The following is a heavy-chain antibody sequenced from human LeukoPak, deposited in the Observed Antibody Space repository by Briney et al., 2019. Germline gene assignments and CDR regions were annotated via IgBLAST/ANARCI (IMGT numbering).Heavy chain of an antibody. V-gene: IGHV3-7*03. J-gene: IGHJ3*02. D-gene: IGHD3-10*01. CDR2: IKEDGSEK. Sequence: GGSLRLSCAASGFTFSSYAMSWVRQAPGKGLEWVAKIKEDGSEKYYVDSVKGRFTVSRDNVKNSLFLQMNSLRVEDTAAYYCARLHSAVYYGDAFDIWGQGTMVTVSS. CDR3: ARLHSAVYYGDAFDI. CDR1: GFTFSSYA.